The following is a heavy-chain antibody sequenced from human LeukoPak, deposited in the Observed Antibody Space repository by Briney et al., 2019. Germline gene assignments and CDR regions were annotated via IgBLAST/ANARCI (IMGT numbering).Heavy chain of an antibody. D-gene: IGHD5-18*01. CDR3: AREARGYNYGYDEPDY. CDR2: ISHDGSNK. CDR1: GINFRSYG. Sequence: GRSLRLSCAGSGINFRSYGMHWVRQAPGKGLEWVAVISHDGSNKHYADSVKGRFTISRDNSKSTLYLQMNSLRAEDTAVYYCAREARGYNYGYDEPDYWGQGTLVTVSS. V-gene: IGHV3-30*03. J-gene: IGHJ4*02.